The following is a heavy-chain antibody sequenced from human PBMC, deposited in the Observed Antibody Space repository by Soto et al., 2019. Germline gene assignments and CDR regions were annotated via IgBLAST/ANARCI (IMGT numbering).Heavy chain of an antibody. J-gene: IGHJ4*02. Sequence: QVQLVQSGAEVKKPGSSVKVSCKASGGTFSSYAISWVRQAPGQGLEWMGGIIPIFGTANYAQKFQGRVTITADDYTSRAYMEMSSLRSEDTAGYYCGSGGGYGSGGSCYWGYWGQGTLVTVSS. V-gene: IGHV1-69*12. D-gene: IGHD2-15*01. CDR3: GSGGGYGSGGSCYWGY. CDR1: GGTFSSYA. CDR2: IIPIFGTA.